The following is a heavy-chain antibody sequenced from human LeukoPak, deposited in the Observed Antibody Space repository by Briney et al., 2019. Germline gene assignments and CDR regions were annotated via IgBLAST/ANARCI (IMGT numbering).Heavy chain of an antibody. CDR1: GGSISSYY. D-gene: IGHD3-22*01. J-gene: IGHJ3*02. CDR2: IYYSGST. CDR3: ARHKFRRFYYDSSGHAFDI. V-gene: IGHV4-59*08. Sequence: SETLSLTCTVSGGSISSYYWSWLRQPPGKGLEWIGYIYYSGSTNYNPSLKSRVTISVDTSKNQFSLKLSSVTAADTAVYYCARHKFRRFYYDSSGHAFDIWGQGTMVTVSS.